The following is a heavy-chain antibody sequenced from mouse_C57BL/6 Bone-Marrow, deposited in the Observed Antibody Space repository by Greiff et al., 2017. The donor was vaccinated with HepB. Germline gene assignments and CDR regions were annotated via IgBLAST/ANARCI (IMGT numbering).Heavy chain of an antibody. CDR1: GYTFTSYW. CDR2: IYPGSGST. CDR3: ARSKPPIGQRGGFDY. Sequence: VKLQQPGAELVKPGASVKMSCKASGYTFTSYWITWVKQRPGQGLEWIGDIYPGSGSTNYNEKFKSKATLTVDTSSSTAYMQLSSLTSEDSAVYYCARSKPPIGQRGGFDYWGQGTTLTVSS. J-gene: IGHJ2*01. V-gene: IGHV1-55*01.